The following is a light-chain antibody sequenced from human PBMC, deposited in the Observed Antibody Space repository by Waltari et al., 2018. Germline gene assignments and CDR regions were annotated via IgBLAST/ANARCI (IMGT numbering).Light chain of an antibody. J-gene: IGKJ4*01. CDR2: AAS. V-gene: IGKV1-9*01. CDR3: QQLNSYPGT. CDR1: QGISSY. Sequence: DLQLTQSPSFLSASVVDRVTLTCRASQGISSYLAWYQQKPGKAPKLLIYAASTLQSGVPSRCSGSGSGTEFTLTISSLQPEDFATYYCQQLNSYPGTFGGGTKVEIK.